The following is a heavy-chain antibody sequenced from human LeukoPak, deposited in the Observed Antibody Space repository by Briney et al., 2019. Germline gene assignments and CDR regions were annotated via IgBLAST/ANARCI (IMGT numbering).Heavy chain of an antibody. Sequence: ALVKVSCKASGYTFSSNGIYWVRQAPGLGLEWMGWISAHNGDTNYAQKFQGRVSMTADTSTSTAYMELRSLRSDDTAVYYCAREIVAGRGYYYYYMDVWGSGTTVTVSS. D-gene: IGHD3-22*01. CDR3: AREIVAGRGYYYYYMDV. CDR1: GYTFSSNG. CDR2: ISAHNGDT. V-gene: IGHV1-18*01. J-gene: IGHJ6*03.